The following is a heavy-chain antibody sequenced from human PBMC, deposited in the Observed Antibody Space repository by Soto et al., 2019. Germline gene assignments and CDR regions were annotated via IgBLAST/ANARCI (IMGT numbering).Heavy chain of an antibody. D-gene: IGHD2-8*01. CDR3: ARGDTNGVYYCYGMDV. J-gene: IGHJ6*02. Sequence: SETRSLTCTVSGGSISSYYWSWIRQPPGKGLEWIGYIYYSGSTNYNPSLKSRVTISVDTSKNQFSLKLSSVTAADTAVYYCARGDTNGVYYCYGMDVWGQGTTVTVSS. CDR2: IYYSGST. V-gene: IGHV4-59*01. CDR1: GGSISSYY.